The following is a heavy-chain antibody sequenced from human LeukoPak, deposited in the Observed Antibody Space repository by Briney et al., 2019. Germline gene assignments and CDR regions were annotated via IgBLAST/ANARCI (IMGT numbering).Heavy chain of an antibody. CDR2: IKQDGSEK. CDR1: GFTFSSYW. D-gene: IGHD3-10*01. V-gene: IGHV3-7*01. CDR3: ARVTSGSYLYYFDY. Sequence: GGSLRLSCAASGFTFSSYWMSWVRQAPGKGLEWVANIKQDGSEKYYVDSVKGRFTISRDNAKNSLYLQVNSLRAEDTAVYYCARVTSGSYLYYFDYWGQGTLVTVSS. J-gene: IGHJ4*02.